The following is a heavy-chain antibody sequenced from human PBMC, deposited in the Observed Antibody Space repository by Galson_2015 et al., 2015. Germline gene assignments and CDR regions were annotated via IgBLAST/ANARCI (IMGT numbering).Heavy chain of an antibody. V-gene: IGHV3-30*04. D-gene: IGHD3-22*01. CDR1: KFTFSNSP. CDR2: ISDDGMKR. Sequence: SLRLSCAASKFTFSNSPMHWVRQAPGKGLQWVAVISDDGMKRYYAASVKGRFTVSRDNSRNTLYLQMNGLRPDDTAVYSCVTEFGPFDTSAYYDHYWGQGALVTVSS. CDR3: VTEFGPFDTSAYYDHY. J-gene: IGHJ4*02.